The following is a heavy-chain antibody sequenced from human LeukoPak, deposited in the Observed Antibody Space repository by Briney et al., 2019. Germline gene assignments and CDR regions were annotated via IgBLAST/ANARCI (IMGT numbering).Heavy chain of an antibody. CDR2: IYHSGST. J-gene: IGHJ3*02. D-gene: IGHD3-16*01. CDR1: GGSISCGDYY. Sequence: SETLSLTCTVSGGSISCGDYYWSWVRQPPGKGLEWIGEIYHSGSTNYNPSLKSRVTISVDKSKNQFSLKLSSVTAADTAVYYCARLGVMDAFDIWGQGTMVTVSS. V-gene: IGHV4-4*02. CDR3: ARLGVMDAFDI.